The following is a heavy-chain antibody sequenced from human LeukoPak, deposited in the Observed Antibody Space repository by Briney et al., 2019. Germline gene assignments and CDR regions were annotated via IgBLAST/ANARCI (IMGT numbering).Heavy chain of an antibody. D-gene: IGHD4/OR15-4a*01. CDR3: ARRAGAYSHPYDY. CDR2: IYSSVT. J-gene: IGHJ4*02. CDR1: GFTVSSNS. V-gene: IGHV3-53*01. Sequence: GGSLRLSCTVSGFTVSSNSMSWVRQAPGKGLEWVSFIYSSVTHYSDSVKGRFTISRDNSKNTLYLQMNSLRAEDTAVYYCARRAGAYSHPYDYWGQGTLVTVSS.